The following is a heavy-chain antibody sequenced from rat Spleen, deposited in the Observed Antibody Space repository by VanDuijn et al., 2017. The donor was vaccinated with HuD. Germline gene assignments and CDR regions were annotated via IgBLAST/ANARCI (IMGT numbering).Heavy chain of an antibody. CDR1: GFTFSNYG. J-gene: IGHJ2*01. Sequence: EVQLVESGGGLVQPGRSLKLSCAASGFTFSNYGMAWVRQAPTKGLEWVATISYDGSSTYYPDSVKGRFTISRDNAKSTLYLQMNSLRSEDTATYYCTRLRGPFDYWGQGVMVTVSS. V-gene: IGHV5-29*01. CDR3: TRLRGPFDY. CDR2: ISYDGSST. D-gene: IGHD1-1*01.